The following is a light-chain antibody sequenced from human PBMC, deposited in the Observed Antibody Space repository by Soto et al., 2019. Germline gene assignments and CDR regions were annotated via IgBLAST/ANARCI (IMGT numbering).Light chain of an antibody. CDR1: QSVGRDY. CDR2: DAS. V-gene: IGKV3-20*01. J-gene: IGKJ5*01. CDR3: QQYAYSPIT. Sequence: EHVLTQSPGTLSLSPGESATLSCRASQSVGRDYLAWFQQKPGQAPRLLIHDASRRATGIPDRFSGSGSGTDFTLTINRLEPEDFAIYYCQQYAYSPITFGQG.